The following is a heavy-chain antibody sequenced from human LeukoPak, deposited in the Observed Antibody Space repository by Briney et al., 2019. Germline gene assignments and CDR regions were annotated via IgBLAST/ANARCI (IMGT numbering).Heavy chain of an antibody. D-gene: IGHD6-13*01. CDR1: GFTFSSSG. J-gene: IGHJ4*02. CDR3: ARKEGSSWNY. Sequence: PGGSLRLSCAASGFTFSSSGMHWVRQAPGKGLEWVAFMPYDGSNKYYADSVKGRFTISRDNSKNTLYLQMNSLRAEDTAMYYCARKEGSSWNYWGQGTLVTVSS. V-gene: IGHV3-33*05. CDR2: MPYDGSNK.